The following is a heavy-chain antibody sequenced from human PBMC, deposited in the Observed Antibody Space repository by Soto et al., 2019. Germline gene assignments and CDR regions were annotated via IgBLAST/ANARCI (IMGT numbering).Heavy chain of an antibody. J-gene: IGHJ6*02. CDR1: GFTFDDYA. Sequence: LRLSCAASGFTFDDYAMHWVRQAPGKGLEWVSLISWDGGSTYYADSVKGRFTISRDNSKNSLYLQMNSLRAEDTALYYCAKDIGPLAIFGVVTYLYYGMDVWPQGAMETVSS. CDR3: AKDIGPLAIFGVVTYLYYGMDV. V-gene: IGHV3-43D*04. D-gene: IGHD3-3*01. CDR2: ISWDGGST.